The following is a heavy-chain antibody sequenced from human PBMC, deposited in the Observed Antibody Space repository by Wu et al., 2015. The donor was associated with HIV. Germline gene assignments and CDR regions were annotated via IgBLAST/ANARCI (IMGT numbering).Heavy chain of an antibody. J-gene: IGHJ3*02. V-gene: IGHV1-46*02. CDR3: ARGGYAFDI. CDR1: GDSLNSVA. Sequence: VQSGTEVKKPGSSVKVSCKASGDSLNSVAIYWVRQAPGQGLEWMGIINPSGGSATYAQNFQAKVTMTSDTSTTTVYMELSSLRSEDTAVYYCARGGYAFDIWGQGTMVTVSS. CDR2: INPSGGSA.